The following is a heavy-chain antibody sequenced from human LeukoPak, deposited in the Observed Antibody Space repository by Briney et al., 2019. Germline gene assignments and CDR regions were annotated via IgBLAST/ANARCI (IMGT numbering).Heavy chain of an antibody. J-gene: IGHJ3*02. Sequence: PGGSLRLSCAASGFTFSNYNINWVRQAPGKGLEWLSYISSSSSTIYYAHSVKGRLTISRDNAKNSLYLQMNSLRDEDTAVYYCARVVVAASPDAFDIWGQGTMVTVSS. CDR1: GFTFSNYN. CDR2: ISSSSSTI. D-gene: IGHD2-15*01. CDR3: ARVVVAASPDAFDI. V-gene: IGHV3-48*02.